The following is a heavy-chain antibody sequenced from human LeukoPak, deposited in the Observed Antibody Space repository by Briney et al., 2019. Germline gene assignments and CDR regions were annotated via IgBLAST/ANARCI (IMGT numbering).Heavy chain of an antibody. CDR3: ARAGVDYGDPPGD. CDR1: GFTFSDYY. D-gene: IGHD4-17*01. CDR2: ISSSRTYT. V-gene: IGHV3-11*05. Sequence: GGSLRLSCAASGFTFSDYYMSWIRQAPGKGLEWVSYISSSRTYTNYADSVKGRFTISRDNAKNSLYLQMNSLRAEDTAVYYCARAGVDYGDPPGDWGQGTLVTVSS. J-gene: IGHJ4*02.